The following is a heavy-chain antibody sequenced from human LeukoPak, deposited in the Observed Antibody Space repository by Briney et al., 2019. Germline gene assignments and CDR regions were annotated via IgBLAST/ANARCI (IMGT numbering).Heavy chain of an antibody. V-gene: IGHV3-30-3*01. CDR2: ISYDGSNK. J-gene: IGHJ4*02. CDR3: ARGYYYDSSGYSY. Sequence: GGPLRLSCAASGFTFSSYAMHWVRQAPGKGLEWVAVISYDGSNKYYADSVKGRFTISRDNSKNTLYLQMNSLRAEDTAVYYCARGYYYDSSGYSYWGQGTLVTVSS. CDR1: GFTFSSYA. D-gene: IGHD3-22*01.